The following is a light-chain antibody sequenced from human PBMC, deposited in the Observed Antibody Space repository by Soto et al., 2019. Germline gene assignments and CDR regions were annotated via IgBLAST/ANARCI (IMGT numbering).Light chain of an antibody. V-gene: IGKV1-12*01. Sequence: DIQMTHSPSSVSASVGDRVTITCRSSQGINNWLAWYQQKPGKAPELLIYAVSYLQSGVPSRFSGSGSGTDFTLTISSLQPEDFATYFCKQSSAFPLTLGGGTKVDIK. CDR2: AVS. CDR1: QGINNW. CDR3: KQSSAFPLT. J-gene: IGKJ4*01.